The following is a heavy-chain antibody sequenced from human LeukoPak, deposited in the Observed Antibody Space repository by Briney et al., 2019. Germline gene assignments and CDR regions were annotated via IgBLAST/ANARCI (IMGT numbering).Heavy chain of an antibody. V-gene: IGHV4-39*07. CDR1: GGSISSSSYY. Sequence: KPSETLSLTCTVSGGSISSSSYYWGWIRQPPGKGLEWIGSIYYSGSTYYYPSLKSRVTISVDTSKNQFSLKLSSVTAADTAVYYCARATIPRIAAAGLPFDPWGQGTLVTVSS. CDR2: IYYSGST. D-gene: IGHD6-13*01. CDR3: ARATIPRIAAAGLPFDP. J-gene: IGHJ5*02.